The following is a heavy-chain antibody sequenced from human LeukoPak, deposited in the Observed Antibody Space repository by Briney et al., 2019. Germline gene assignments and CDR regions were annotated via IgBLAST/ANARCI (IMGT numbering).Heavy chain of an antibody. CDR2: IWYDGSNK. CDR3: ARKDDILTGYFDY. V-gene: IGHV3-33*01. Sequence: SGGSLRLSCAASGFTFSSYGMHWVRQAPGKGLEWVAVIWYDGSNKYYADSVKGRFTISRDNSKNTLYLQMNSLRAEDTAVYYCARKDDILTGYFDYWGQGTLVTVSS. CDR1: GFTFSSYG. D-gene: IGHD3-9*01. J-gene: IGHJ4*02.